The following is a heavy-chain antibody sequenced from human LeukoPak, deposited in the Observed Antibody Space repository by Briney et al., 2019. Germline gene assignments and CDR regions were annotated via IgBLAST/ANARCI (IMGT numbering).Heavy chain of an antibody. CDR2: IYPGDSDT. CDR3: ARAVSSYGAYYFDY. V-gene: IGHV5-51*01. Sequence: GESLKISCKGSGYIFTSYWIGWVRQLPGKGLEWMGIIYPGDSDTRYSPSFQGQVTISADKSISTAYLQWSSLKASDTAMYYCARAVSSYGAYYFDYWGQGTLVTVSS. D-gene: IGHD4-11*01. CDR1: GYIFTSYW. J-gene: IGHJ4*02.